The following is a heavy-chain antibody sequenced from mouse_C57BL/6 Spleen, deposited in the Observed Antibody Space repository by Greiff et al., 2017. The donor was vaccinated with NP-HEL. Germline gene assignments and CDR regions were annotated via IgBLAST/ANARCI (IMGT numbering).Heavy chain of an antibody. J-gene: IGHJ3*01. V-gene: IGHV1-26*01. CDR2: INPNNGGT. D-gene: IGHD2-3*01. Sequence: EVQLQQSGPELVKPGASVKISCKASGYTFTDYYMNWVKQSHGKSLEWIGDINPNNGGTSYNQKFKGKATLTVDKSSSTAYMELRSLTSEDSAVYYCARTFDDGYYGAYWGQGTLVTVSA. CDR1: GYTFTDYY. CDR3: ARTFDDGYYGAY.